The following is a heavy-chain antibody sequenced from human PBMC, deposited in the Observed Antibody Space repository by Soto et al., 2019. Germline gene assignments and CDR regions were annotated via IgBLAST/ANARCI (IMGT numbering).Heavy chain of an antibody. Sequence: EVQLLESGGGLVQPGGSLRLSCAASGFTFSSYAMSWVRQAPGKGLEWVSAISGSGGSTYYADSVKGRFTISRANSKNPLYLQMNSPRAEDTAVYYCAKENGYSSSWFEFDYWGQGTLVTVSS. CDR2: ISGSGGST. D-gene: IGHD6-13*01. J-gene: IGHJ4*02. CDR3: AKENGYSSSWFEFDY. V-gene: IGHV3-23*01. CDR1: GFTFSSYA.